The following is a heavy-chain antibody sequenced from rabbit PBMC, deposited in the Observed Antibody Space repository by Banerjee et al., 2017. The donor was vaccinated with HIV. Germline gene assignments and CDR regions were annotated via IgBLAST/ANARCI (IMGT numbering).Heavy chain of an antibody. J-gene: IGHJ4*01. V-gene: IGHV1S40*01. D-gene: IGHD4-1*01. Sequence: QSLEESGGDLVKPGASLTLTCTASGFSFSSSYYMCWVRQAPGKGLEWIACIYAGSSGSTYYASWAKGRFTISKTSSTTVTLQMTSLTAADTATYLCARDLAGVIGWNFNLWGPGTLVTVS. CDR3: ARDLAGVIGWNFNL. CDR2: IYAGSSGST. CDR1: GFSFSSSYY.